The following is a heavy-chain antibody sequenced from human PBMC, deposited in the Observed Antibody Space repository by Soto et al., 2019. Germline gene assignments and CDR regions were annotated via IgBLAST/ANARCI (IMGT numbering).Heavy chain of an antibody. J-gene: IGHJ6*02. Sequence: QITLKESGPTLVKPTQTLTLTCTVSGFSLSTRGMGVGWIRQPPGKALEWLALIYWDDDKRYSPSLKSRLTLTKDTSQNQVVLTMTNVDPVDTGTYYCARDSSGYYGMDVWGQGTTVTVSS. V-gene: IGHV2-5*02. D-gene: IGHD6-6*01. CDR2: IYWDDDK. CDR1: GFSLSTRGMG. CDR3: ARDSSGYYGMDV.